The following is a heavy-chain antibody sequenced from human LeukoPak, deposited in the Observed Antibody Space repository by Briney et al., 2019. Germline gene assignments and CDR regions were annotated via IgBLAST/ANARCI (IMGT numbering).Heavy chain of an antibody. Sequence: SETLSLTCAVSGGSISSGGYSWSWIRQPPGKSLEWIGYIYHSGSTYYNPSLKSRVTISVDRSKNQFSLKLSSVTAADTAVYYCARATGGVPAAIGAFDIWGQGTMVTVSS. CDR1: GGSISSGGYS. CDR2: IYHSGST. CDR3: ARATGGVPAAIGAFDI. D-gene: IGHD2-2*01. J-gene: IGHJ3*02. V-gene: IGHV4-30-2*01.